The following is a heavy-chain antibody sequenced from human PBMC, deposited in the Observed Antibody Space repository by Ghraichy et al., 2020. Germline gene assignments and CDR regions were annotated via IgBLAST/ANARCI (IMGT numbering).Heavy chain of an antibody. J-gene: IGHJ4*02. CDR1: GFTFSSYA. V-gene: IGHV3-23*01. Sequence: GGSLRLSCAASGFTFSSYAMSWVRQAPGKGLEWVSTILANGSNTYYADSVQGRFTISRDNSKNTLYLQMNSLRAEDTAMYYCAKYHFLWYQLTGGFDYWGQGTLVTVSS. CDR2: ILANGSNT. D-gene: IGHD2-2*01. CDR3: AKYHFLWYQLTGGFDY.